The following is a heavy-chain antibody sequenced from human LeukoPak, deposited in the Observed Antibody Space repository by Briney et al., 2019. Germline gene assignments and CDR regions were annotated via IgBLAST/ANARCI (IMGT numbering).Heavy chain of an antibody. CDR3: ARAGEFGVVPAASVGYAFDI. CDR1: GFIFSSYS. V-gene: IGHV3-21*01. J-gene: IGHJ3*02. CDR2: ISSSSSEI. Sequence: PGGSLRLSCAASGFIFSSYSMNWVRQAPGKGLEWVSSISSSSSEIYYADSVKGRFTISRDNAKNSLYLQMNSLRAEDTAVYYCARAGEFGVVPAASVGYAFDIWGQGTMVTVSS. D-gene: IGHD2-2*01.